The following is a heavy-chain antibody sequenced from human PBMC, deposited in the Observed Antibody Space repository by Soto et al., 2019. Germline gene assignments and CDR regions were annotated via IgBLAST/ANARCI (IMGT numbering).Heavy chain of an antibody. D-gene: IGHD3-22*01. CDR1: GGSFSGYY. Sequence: KLPETLSLTCAVYGGSFSGYYWSWIRQPPGKGLEWIGEINHSGSTNYNPSLKSRVTISVDTSKNQFSLKLSSVTAADTAVYYCARAPDLDYYDSSGGNWFDPWGQGTLVTVSS. V-gene: IGHV4-34*01. J-gene: IGHJ5*02. CDR2: INHSGST. CDR3: ARAPDLDYYDSSGGNWFDP.